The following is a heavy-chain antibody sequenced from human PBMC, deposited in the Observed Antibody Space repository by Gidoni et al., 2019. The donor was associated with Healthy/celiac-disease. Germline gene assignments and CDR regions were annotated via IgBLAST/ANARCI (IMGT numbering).Heavy chain of an antibody. V-gene: IGHV4-39*01. Sequence: QLQLQESGPGLVKPSETLSLTCTDSGGSISSSSYYWGWIRQPPGKGLEWIGSIYYSGSTYYNPSLKSRVTISVDTSKNQFSLKLSSVTAADTAVYYCARHPIAVAGPRWFDPWGQGTLVTVFS. CDR1: GGSISSSSYY. J-gene: IGHJ5*02. CDR3: ARHPIAVAGPRWFDP. CDR2: IYYSGST. D-gene: IGHD6-19*01.